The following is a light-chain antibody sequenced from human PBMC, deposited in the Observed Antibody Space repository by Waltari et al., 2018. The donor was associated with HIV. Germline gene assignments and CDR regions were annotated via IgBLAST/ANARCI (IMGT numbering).Light chain of an antibody. CDR2: GKN. J-gene: IGLJ2*01. CDR3: YSRDSTTNHRV. V-gene: IGLV3-19*01. Sequence: SSELTQDPVVSVALGQTVTIPCQGDSLSSYYATWYQQKPGQAPLIVVFGKNSRPSWMPGRFSGSNARNKASLNITGAQAEDEADYYCYSRDSTTNHRVFGGGTKLTVL. CDR1: SLSSYY.